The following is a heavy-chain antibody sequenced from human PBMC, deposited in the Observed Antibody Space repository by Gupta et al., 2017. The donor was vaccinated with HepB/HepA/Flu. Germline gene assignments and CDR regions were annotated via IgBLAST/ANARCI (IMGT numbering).Heavy chain of an antibody. V-gene: IGHV4-59*01. CDR1: GGSISSYY. D-gene: IGHD1-26*01. Sequence: HVQLQESGPGLVKPSEPLSLTCTVSGGSISSYYWSLIRQPPGKGLEWIGYIYYSGSTNYNPSLKSRVTISVDTSKNQFYLKLSSVTAADTAVYYGARISEESSSYYYYYMDVWGKGTTVTVSS. CDR3: ARISEESSSYYYYYMDV. J-gene: IGHJ6*03. CDR2: IYYSGST.